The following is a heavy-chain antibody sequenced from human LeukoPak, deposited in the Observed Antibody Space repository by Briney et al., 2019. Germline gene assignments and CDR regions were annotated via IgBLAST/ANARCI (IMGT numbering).Heavy chain of an antibody. V-gene: IGHV3-64*01. Sequence: PGRSLRLSCAASGFTFSDYAMHWVRQAPGKELEYVSAISSNGGSIHYANSVKGRFTISRDNSKNTLYLQMDSLRAEDMAVYYXARDTCGCGSGWHLYWYFDLWGRGTLVTVSS. CDR1: GFTFSDYA. CDR3: ARDTCGCGSGWHLYWYFDL. D-gene: IGHD6-19*01. J-gene: IGHJ2*01. CDR2: ISSNGGSI.